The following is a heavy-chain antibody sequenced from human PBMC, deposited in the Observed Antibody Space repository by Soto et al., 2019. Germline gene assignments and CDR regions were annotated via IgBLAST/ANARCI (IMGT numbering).Heavy chain of an antibody. CDR3: ARRGAYYQALDS. CDR1: DGSISPNY. V-gene: IGHV4-59*08. Sequence: QVQLQESGPGLVKPSETLSLRCTVSDGSISPNYWTWIRQPPGKGLEWIGYIYYAGTTTYNPSLKSRVSISVDTSKNEDSLKLTSVTAADTAVYYCARRGAYYQALDSWGQGTLVTVSS. D-gene: IGHD3-22*01. J-gene: IGHJ4*02. CDR2: IYYAGTT.